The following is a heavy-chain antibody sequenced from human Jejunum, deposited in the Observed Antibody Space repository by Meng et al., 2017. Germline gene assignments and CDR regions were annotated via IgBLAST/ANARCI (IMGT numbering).Heavy chain of an antibody. CDR3: ARDRGYNSWTAYPYYFDY. D-gene: IGHD3/OR15-3a*01. CDR2: VKGDGSQS. Sequence: GESLKISCAASGFTFSSYLMSWVRQAPGKGLEWVATVKGDGSQSYSVDSVKGRFTISRDNARNSLYLQMDSLRAEDTAVYYCARDRGYNSWTAYPYYFDYWGRGELVNGAS. J-gene: IGHJ4*02. CDR1: GFTFSSYL. V-gene: IGHV3-7*01.